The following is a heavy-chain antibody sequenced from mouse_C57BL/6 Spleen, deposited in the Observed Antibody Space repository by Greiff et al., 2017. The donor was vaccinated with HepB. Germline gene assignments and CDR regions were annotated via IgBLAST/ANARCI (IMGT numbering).Heavy chain of an antibody. J-gene: IGHJ2*01. CDR2: IYPRSGNT. Sequence: QVHVKQSGAELARPGASVKLSCKASGYTFTSYGISWVKQRTGQGLEWIGEIYPRSGNTYYNEKFKGKATLTADKSSSTAYMELRSLTSEDSAVYFCARWTTMVSPLDYWGQGTTLTVSS. CDR1: GYTFTSYG. CDR3: ARWTTMVSPLDY. V-gene: IGHV1-81*01. D-gene: IGHD2-2*01.